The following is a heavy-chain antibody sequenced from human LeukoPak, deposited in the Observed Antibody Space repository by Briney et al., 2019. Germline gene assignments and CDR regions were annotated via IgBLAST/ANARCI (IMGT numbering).Heavy chain of an antibody. CDR1: GGSITNYY. CDR3: ARLYYYGSGSYSPFDS. J-gene: IGHJ4*02. V-gene: IGHV4-59*08. D-gene: IGHD3-10*01. CDR2: IYYSGNT. Sequence: SETLSLACSVSGGSITNYYWSWIRQPPGKGLEWIGYIYYSGNTNYNPSLKSRVIMSIDTSKNQFSLKLRSVTAADTAVYYCARLYYYGSGSYSPFDSWGQGTLVTVSS.